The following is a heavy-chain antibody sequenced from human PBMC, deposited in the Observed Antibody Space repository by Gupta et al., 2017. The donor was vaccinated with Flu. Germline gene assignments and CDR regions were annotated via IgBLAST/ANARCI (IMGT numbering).Heavy chain of an antibody. J-gene: IGHJ4*02. CDR3: TRDPTWGGIGFDY. D-gene: IGHD2-15*01. CDR2: IRSKAYGGTT. Sequence: MSWFRQAPGKGLEWVGLIRSKAYGGTTEYAASVKGRFTISRDDSKSIAYLQMNSLKTEDTAVYYCTRDPTWGGIGFDYWGQGTLVTVSS. V-gene: IGHV3-49*03.